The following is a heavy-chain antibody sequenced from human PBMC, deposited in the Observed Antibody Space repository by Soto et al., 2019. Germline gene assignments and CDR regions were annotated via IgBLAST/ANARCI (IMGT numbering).Heavy chain of an antibody. Sequence: ASVKVSCKASGYTFTDYYIHWVRQAPGQGLEWMGWINPNSGGTNYAQKFQGWVTMTRDTSISTAYMELSRLTSDDTAVYYCATQACSSTSCQYSRAYYFEYWGQGTLVTVSS. J-gene: IGHJ4*02. CDR2: INPNSGGT. V-gene: IGHV1-2*04. CDR3: ATQACSSTSCQYSRAYYFEY. D-gene: IGHD2-2*01. CDR1: GYTFTDYY.